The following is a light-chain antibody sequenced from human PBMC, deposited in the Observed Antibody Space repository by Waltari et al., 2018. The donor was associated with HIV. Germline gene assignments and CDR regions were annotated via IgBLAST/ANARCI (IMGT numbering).Light chain of an antibody. Sequence: QSVLTQPPSASGTPGQRVTISCSGSSSNIGSKYVYWYQQLPGTAPKLLIYGNNQRPSGVPDRFSGSKSGTSAALAISGFRSEDEADYYCAAWDDSLLFGGGTKLTVL. CDR2: GNN. CDR3: AAWDDSLL. CDR1: SSNIGSKY. V-gene: IGLV1-47*01. J-gene: IGLJ2*01.